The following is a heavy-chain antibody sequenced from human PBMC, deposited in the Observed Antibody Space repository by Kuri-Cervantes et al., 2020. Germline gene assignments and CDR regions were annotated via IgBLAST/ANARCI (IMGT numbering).Heavy chain of an antibody. J-gene: IGHJ3*02. CDR2: ISSSSSYI. D-gene: IGHD2-15*01. V-gene: IGHV3-21*01. Sequence: ETLSLTCAASGFTFSSYSMNWVRQAPGKGLEWVSSISSSSSYIYYADSVKGRFTISRDNAKNSLYLQMNSLRAEDTAVYYCARPYLSRLTSHLHCSGGSCYSFDAFDIWGQGTMVTVSS. CDR1: GFTFSSYS. CDR3: ARPYLSRLTSHLHCSGGSCYSFDAFDI.